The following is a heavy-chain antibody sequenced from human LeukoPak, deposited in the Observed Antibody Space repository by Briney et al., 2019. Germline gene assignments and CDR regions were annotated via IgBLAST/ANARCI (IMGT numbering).Heavy chain of an antibody. CDR3: AKDLGEVLRFLEWQSLGYYYYYGMDV. J-gene: IGHJ6*02. V-gene: IGHV3-23*01. CDR1: GFTFSSYA. CDR2: ISGSGGST. D-gene: IGHD3-3*01. Sequence: GGSLRLSCAASGFTFSSYAMSWVRQAPGKGLEWVSAISGSGGSTYYADSVKGRFTISRDNSKNTLYLQMNSLRAEDTAVYYCAKDLGEVLRFLEWQSLGYYYYYGMDVWGQGTTATVSS.